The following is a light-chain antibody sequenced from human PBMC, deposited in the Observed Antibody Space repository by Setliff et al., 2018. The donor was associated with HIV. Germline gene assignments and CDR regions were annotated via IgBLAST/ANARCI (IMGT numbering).Light chain of an antibody. Sequence: QSALAQPASVSGSPGQSITISCTGTSSDVGAYKYVSWYQQHSGKAPKLMIYDVSNRPSGVSNRFSGSKSGNTASLTISGLQAEDEADYYCSSYTRSSTLFGGGTQLTVL. CDR3: SSYTRSSTL. J-gene: IGLJ2*01. CDR2: DVS. V-gene: IGLV2-14*03. CDR1: SSDVGAYKY.